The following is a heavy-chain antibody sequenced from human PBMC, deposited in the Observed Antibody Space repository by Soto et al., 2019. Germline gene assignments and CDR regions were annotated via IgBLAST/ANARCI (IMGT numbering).Heavy chain of an antibody. J-gene: IGHJ6*02. CDR2: INPNSGGT. CDR1: GYIFDAYR. CDR3: ARDASLTDYYYYGMDV. V-gene: IGHV1-2*04. D-gene: IGHD3-9*01. Sequence: ASVKVSCKASGYIFDAYRMHWVRQAPGQGLEWMGWINPNSGGTNYAQKFQGWVTMTRDTSISTAYMELSRLRSDDTAVYYCARDASLTDYYYYGMDVWGQGTTVTVSS.